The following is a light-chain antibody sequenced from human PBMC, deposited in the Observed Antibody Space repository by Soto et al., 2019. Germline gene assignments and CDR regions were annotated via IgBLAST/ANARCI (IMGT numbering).Light chain of an antibody. V-gene: IGLV4-60*02. CDR2: LEGSGSY. Sequence: QSVLTQSSSASASLGSSVKLTCTLSSGHSSYIIAWHQQQPGKAPRYLMKLEGSGSYYKGGGVPDRFSGSSSGADRYLTISNLQFEDEANYYCETWDSNTRVFGGGTKLTVL. J-gene: IGLJ2*01. CDR3: ETWDSNTRV. CDR1: SGHSSYI.